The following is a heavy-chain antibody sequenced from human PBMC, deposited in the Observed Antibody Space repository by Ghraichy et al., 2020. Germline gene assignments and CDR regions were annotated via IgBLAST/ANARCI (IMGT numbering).Heavy chain of an antibody. CDR3: SSGFGDLLHYSPGH. J-gene: IGHJ4*02. D-gene: IGHD3-10*01. CDR2: IRNKANNYVT. CDR1: GFTFSGSA. Sequence: GESLNISCAASGFTFSGSAMHWVRQASGKGLEWVGRIRNKANNYVTTYAASVKGRFTISRDDSKNTAFLQMNSLKTEDTAVYYCSSGFGDLLHYSPGHWGQGTLVTVSS. V-gene: IGHV3-73*01.